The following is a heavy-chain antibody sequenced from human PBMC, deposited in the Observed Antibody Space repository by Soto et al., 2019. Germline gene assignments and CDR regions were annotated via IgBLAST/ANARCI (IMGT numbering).Heavy chain of an antibody. J-gene: IGHJ4*02. Sequence: EVQLVESGGGLVQPGGSLRLSCAASGFSFSSYWMIWARQVPGKGLEWLAKINQDGSEKNYVDSVRGRFTISRDNAKSSLYLQMGSLRAEDTAVYFCSRLSRGAPGGSCWGQGVMVTVSS. D-gene: IGHD2-15*01. CDR2: INQDGSEK. CDR1: GFSFSSYW. CDR3: SRLSRGAPGGSC. V-gene: IGHV3-7*03.